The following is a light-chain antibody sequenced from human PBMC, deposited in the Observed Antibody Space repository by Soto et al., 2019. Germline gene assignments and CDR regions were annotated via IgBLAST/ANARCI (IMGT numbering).Light chain of an antibody. J-gene: IGLJ1*01. Sequence: QSVLAQPASVSGSPGQSITISCTGTSSDVGGYNYVSWYQQHPGKAPKLMIYEVSNRPSGVSNRFSGSKSGNTASLTISGLQAEDAADYYCSSYTSSSTNYVFGTGTKVTVL. CDR2: EVS. CDR1: SSDVGGYNY. V-gene: IGLV2-14*01. CDR3: SSYTSSSTNYV.